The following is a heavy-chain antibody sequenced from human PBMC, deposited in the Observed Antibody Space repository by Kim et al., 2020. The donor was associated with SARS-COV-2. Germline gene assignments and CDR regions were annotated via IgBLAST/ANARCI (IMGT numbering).Heavy chain of an antibody. D-gene: IGHD6-19*01. V-gene: IGHV4-39*01. J-gene: IGHJ4*02. CDR3: ARHRYGSGVGLVDY. Sequence: NPSLKSRVTISVDTSKNQCSLKLSSVTAADTAVYYCARHRYGSGVGLVDYWGQGTLVTVSS.